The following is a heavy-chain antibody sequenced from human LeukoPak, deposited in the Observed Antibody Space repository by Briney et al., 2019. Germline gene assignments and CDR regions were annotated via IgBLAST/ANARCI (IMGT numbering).Heavy chain of an antibody. J-gene: IGHJ4*02. Sequence: SQTLSLTCTVSGGSISSGSYYWSWIRQPAGKGLEWIGHVYASGSTNYNPSLKTRVTISVDTSKNQFSLTLSSVTAADTAMYFCARDGGSGHGLNYFDYWGRGTLVTVSS. D-gene: IGHD3-16*01. CDR2: VYASGST. V-gene: IGHV4-61*09. CDR3: ARDGGSGHGLNYFDY. CDR1: GGSISSGSYY.